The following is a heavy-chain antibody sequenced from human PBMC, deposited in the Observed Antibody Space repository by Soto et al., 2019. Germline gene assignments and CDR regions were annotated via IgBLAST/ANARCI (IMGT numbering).Heavy chain of an antibody. CDR1: GYTFTSYG. Sequence: QVQLVQSGAEVKKPGASVKVSCKASGYTFTSYGISWVRQAPGQGLEWMGWISAYNGNTNYAQKLQGRVTMTTDTSTSTAYLELRSQRSDDTAVYYCARPGIAAPLGGPNYYSHYYMDVWGKGTTGTVSS. CDR3: ARPGIAAPLGGPNYYSHYYMDV. D-gene: IGHD6-6*01. CDR2: ISAYNGNT. J-gene: IGHJ6*03. V-gene: IGHV1-18*01.